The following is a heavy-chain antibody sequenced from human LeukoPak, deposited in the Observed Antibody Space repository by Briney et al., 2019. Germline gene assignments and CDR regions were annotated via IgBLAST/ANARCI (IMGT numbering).Heavy chain of an antibody. J-gene: IGHJ6*02. CDR3: ARGRSNYYGMDV. V-gene: IGHV4-59*01. D-gene: IGHD1-26*01. CDR2: IYYNGNT. CDR1: GGSFSGYY. Sequence: SETLSLTCAVYGGSFSGYYWNWLRRPPGKGLEWIGYIYYNGNTNYSPSLKSRVTMSVDTSKNLFSLKVSSVTAADTAVYYCARGRSNYYGMDVWGQGTTVTVSS.